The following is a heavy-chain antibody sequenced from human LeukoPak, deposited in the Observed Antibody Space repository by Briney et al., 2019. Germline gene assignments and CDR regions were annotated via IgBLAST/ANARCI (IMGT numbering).Heavy chain of an antibody. CDR3: ARTPRLYWSDY. CDR2: ISNSGST. V-gene: IGHV4-59*01. J-gene: IGHJ4*02. CDR1: GGSISGYY. Sequence: SVTLSLTCTVSGGSISGYYCICIRQPPGQGLEWIAYISNSGSTNCNPSLKSRVTISVDTSKNQFSLKLSSVAAADTAVYYCARTPRLYWSDYWGQGTLVTVSS. D-gene: IGHD2-8*02.